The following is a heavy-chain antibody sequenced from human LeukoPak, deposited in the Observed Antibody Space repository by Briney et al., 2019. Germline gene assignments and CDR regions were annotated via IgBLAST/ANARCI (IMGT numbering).Heavy chain of an antibody. D-gene: IGHD2-15*01. V-gene: IGHV3-7*01. CDR1: GFTFSTYW. CDR3: ASDRAYSQFDY. J-gene: IGHJ4*02. CDR2: IKEDGSDT. Sequence: GGSLRLSCAASGFTFSTYWMDWVRQAPGKGLEWVASIKEDGSDTNYVGSVRGRFTVSRDNTKNSLYLQTNSLRADDTAVYYCASDRAYSQFDYWGQGTLVTVSS.